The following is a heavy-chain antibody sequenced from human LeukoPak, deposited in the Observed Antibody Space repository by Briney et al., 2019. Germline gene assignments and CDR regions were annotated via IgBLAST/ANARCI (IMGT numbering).Heavy chain of an antibody. CDR2: ISSSSSYI. CDR1: GFTFSSYS. D-gene: IGHD3-16*01. Sequence: GGSLRLSCAASGFTFSSYSMNWVRQAPGKGLEWVSSISSSSSYIYYADSVKGRFTISRDNAKNSLYLQINSLRAEDTAVYYCARDLGGSAFDIWGQGTMVTVSS. V-gene: IGHV3-21*01. J-gene: IGHJ3*02. CDR3: ARDLGGSAFDI.